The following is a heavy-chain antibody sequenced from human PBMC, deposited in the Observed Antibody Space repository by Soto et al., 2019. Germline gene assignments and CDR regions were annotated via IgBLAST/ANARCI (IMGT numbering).Heavy chain of an antibody. Sequence: ASVKVSCKASGYTFTSYDINWVRQATGQGLEWMGWMNPNSDNTGYAQKFQGRVTMTRNTSISTAYMELSSLRSEDTAVYYCARGIECCSGGRCYRDSIDDWGQGTLVTVSS. CDR2: MNPNSDNT. D-gene: IGHD2-15*01. V-gene: IGHV1-8*01. CDR3: ARGIECCSGGRCYRDSIDD. CDR1: GYTFTSYD. J-gene: IGHJ4*02.